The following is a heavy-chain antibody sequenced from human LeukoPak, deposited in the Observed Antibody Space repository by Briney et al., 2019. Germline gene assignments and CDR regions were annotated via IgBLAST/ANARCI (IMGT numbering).Heavy chain of an antibody. CDR3: ARVLGRSSGSGFDY. V-gene: IGHV1-2*02. J-gene: IGHJ4*02. Sequence: ASVKVSCKASGYTFTGYYMHWVRQAPGQGLEWMGWINPNSGGTNYAQKFQGRVTMTRDTSISTAYMELRSLRSDDTAVYYCARVLGRSSGSGFDYWGQGTLVTVSS. CDR2: INPNSGGT. D-gene: IGHD6-19*01. CDR1: GYTFTGYY.